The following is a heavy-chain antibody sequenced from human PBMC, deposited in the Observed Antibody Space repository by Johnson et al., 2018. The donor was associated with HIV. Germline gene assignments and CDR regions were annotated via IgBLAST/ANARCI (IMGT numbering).Heavy chain of an antibody. V-gene: IGHV3-20*04. CDR2: INWNSGSR. CDR1: GFTFDDYG. J-gene: IGHJ3*01. CDR3: VRAQFLENPVDGFDV. Sequence: VQLVESGGSVVRPGGSLRLSCAASGFTFDDYGMSWVRQAPGKGLEWVSGINWNSGSRGYADSVKGRFTISRDNAKSSLYLQMNSLRAEDTALYYCVRAQFLENPVDGFDVWGEGTMVTLSS. D-gene: IGHD3-3*01.